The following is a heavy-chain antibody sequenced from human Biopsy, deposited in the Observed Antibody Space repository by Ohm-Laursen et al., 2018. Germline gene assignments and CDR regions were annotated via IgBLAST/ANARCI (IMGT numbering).Heavy chain of an antibody. CDR1: GDLVSSNDAA. V-gene: IGHV6-1*01. J-gene: IGHJ5*01. CDR3: ARETSTGIPFNWLDS. Sequence: TLSLTCAISGDLVSSNDAAWNWIRQSPSRGLEWLGRTYYRTKWYNDYALFVKGRITISAETSKNQVSLQLTSVTPEDTAVYYCARETSTGIPFNWLDSWGQGALVTVSS. CDR2: TYYRTKWYN. D-gene: IGHD1-1*01.